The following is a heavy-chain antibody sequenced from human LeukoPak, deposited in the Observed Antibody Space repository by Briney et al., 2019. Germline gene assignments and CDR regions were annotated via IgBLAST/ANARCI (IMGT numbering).Heavy chain of an antibody. CDR3: ARPGYTYGYMGEKYYYYYMDV. CDR2: INLSGST. V-gene: IGHV4-34*01. Sequence: PSETLSLTCAVYGGSFSNYYWTWIRQPPGKGLEWIGEINLSGSTNYNPSLESRVTISVDTSRNQFSLKLSAVTAADTAVYYCARPGYTYGYMGEKYYYYYMDVWGKGATVTVSS. CDR1: GGSFSNYY. D-gene: IGHD5-18*01. J-gene: IGHJ6*03.